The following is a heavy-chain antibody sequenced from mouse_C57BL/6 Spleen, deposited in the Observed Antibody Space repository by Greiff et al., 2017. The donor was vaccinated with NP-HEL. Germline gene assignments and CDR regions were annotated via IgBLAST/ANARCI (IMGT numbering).Heavy chain of an antibody. CDR1: GFTFSDYG. CDR2: ISSGSSTI. V-gene: IGHV5-17*01. CDR3: ASGSDWYFDG. J-gene: IGHJ1*03. D-gene: IGHD1-1*01. Sequence: EVKLVESGGGLVKPGGSLKLSCAASGFTFSDYGMHWVRQAPEKGLEWVAYISSGSSTIYYADTVKGRFTISRDNAKNTLFMQMTSLWSEGTAMYYFASGSDWYFDGWGTGTTVTVSS.